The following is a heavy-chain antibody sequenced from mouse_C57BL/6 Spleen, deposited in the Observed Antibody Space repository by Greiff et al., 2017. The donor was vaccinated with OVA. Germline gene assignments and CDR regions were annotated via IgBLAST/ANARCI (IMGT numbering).Heavy chain of an antibody. CDR2: ISSGGDYI. J-gene: IGHJ4*01. Sequence: EVQVVESGEGLVKPGGSLKLSCAASGFTFSSYAMSWVRQTPEKRLEWVAYISSGGDYIYYADTVKGRFTISRDNARNTLYLQRSSLKSEDTAMYYCTREIWLRRYAMDYWGQGTSVTVSS. CDR3: TREIWLRRYAMDY. CDR1: GFTFSSYA. V-gene: IGHV5-9-1*02. D-gene: IGHD2-2*01.